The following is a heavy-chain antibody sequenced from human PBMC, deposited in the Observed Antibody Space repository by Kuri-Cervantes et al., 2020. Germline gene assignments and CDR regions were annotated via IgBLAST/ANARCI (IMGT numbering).Heavy chain of an antibody. J-gene: IGHJ4*02. V-gene: IGHV7-4-1*02. CDR1: GYTFTSYA. CDR2: INTNTGNP. D-gene: IGHD4-17*01. CDR3: ARDGMTTSKFGDY. Sequence: GGSLRLSCKASGYTFTSYAMNWVRQAPGQGLEWMGWINTNTGNPTYAQGFTGRFVFSLDTSVSTAYLQISSLKAEDTAVYYCARDGMTTSKFGDYWGQGTLVTVSS.